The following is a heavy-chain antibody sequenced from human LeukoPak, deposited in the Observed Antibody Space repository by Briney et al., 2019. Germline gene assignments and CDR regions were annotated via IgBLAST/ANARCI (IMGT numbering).Heavy chain of an antibody. Sequence: GGSLRLSCAASGFTFSSYGMHWVRQAPGKGLEWVAFIRYDGSSKYYADSVKGRFTISRDNSKNTLYLQMNSLRAEDTAVYYCAKDLGVETLNVLLWFGELYGMDVWGQGTTVTVSS. CDR3: AKDLGVETLNVLLWFGELYGMDV. D-gene: IGHD3-10*01. CDR1: GFTFSSYG. J-gene: IGHJ6*02. CDR2: IRYDGSSK. V-gene: IGHV3-30*02.